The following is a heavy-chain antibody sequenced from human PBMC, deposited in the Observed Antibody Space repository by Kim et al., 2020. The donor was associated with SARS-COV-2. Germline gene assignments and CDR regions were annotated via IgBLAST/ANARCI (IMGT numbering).Heavy chain of an antibody. CDR1: GFAIGDHY. Sequence: GGSLRLSCAASGFAIGDHYFSWIRQAPGKGLEWISHISSVETHTTYADSVKGRFTISRDNGRNSLFLEMNSLRAEDTAIYYCATGPGSFDLWGLGTLVTVSS. CDR3: ATGPGSFDL. CDR2: ISSVETHT. D-gene: IGHD7-27*01. V-gene: IGHV3-11*03. J-gene: IGHJ4*02.